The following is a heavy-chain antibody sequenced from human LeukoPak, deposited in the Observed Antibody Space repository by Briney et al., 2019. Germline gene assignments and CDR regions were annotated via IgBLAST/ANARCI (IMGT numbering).Heavy chain of an antibody. V-gene: IGHV4-61*01. D-gene: IGHD5-24*01. CDR2: VYYSGST. CDR1: GGSVRSDSYY. Sequence: SETLSLTCTVSGGSVRSDSYYWSWIRQPPGKGLEWIGYVYYSGSTNYNPSLKSRVTISVDTSKNQFSLKLRSVTAADTAVYYCARGLVEMATRYFDLWGRGTLVTVSS. CDR3: ARGLVEMATRYFDL. J-gene: IGHJ2*01.